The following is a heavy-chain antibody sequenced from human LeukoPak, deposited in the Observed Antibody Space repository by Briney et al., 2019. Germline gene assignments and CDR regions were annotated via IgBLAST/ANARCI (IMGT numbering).Heavy chain of an antibody. J-gene: IGHJ4*02. Sequence: ASVKVSCKASGYAFTSYGISWVRQAPGQGLEWMGWISAYNGNTNYAQKLQGRVTMTTDTSTSTAYMELRSLRSDDTAVYYCARDDCTNGVCYISYWGQGTLVTVSS. CDR1: GYAFTSYG. CDR2: ISAYNGNT. CDR3: ARDDCTNGVCYISY. D-gene: IGHD2-8*01. V-gene: IGHV1-18*01.